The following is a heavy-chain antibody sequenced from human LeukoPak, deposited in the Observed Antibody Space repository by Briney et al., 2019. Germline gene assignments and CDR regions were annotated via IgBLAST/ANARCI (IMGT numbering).Heavy chain of an antibody. J-gene: IGHJ4*02. CDR2: IYYSGST. Sequence: SETLSLTCTVSGGSISSYYWSWIRQPPGKGLEWIGCIYYSGSTNYNPSLKSRVTISVDTSKNQFSLKLSSVTAADTAVYYCARDTSYYDILTGFHKPGYFDYWGQGTLVTVSS. D-gene: IGHD3-9*01. V-gene: IGHV4-59*01. CDR1: GGSISSYY. CDR3: ARDTSYYDILTGFHKPGYFDY.